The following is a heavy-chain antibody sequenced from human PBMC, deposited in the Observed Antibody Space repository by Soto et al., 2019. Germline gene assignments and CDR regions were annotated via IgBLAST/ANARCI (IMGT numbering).Heavy chain of an antibody. J-gene: IGHJ4*02. CDR2: IIPFFGTA. D-gene: IGHD3-16*01. CDR3: ARTAPMDAGDKYYYDF. V-gene: IGHV1-69*01. CDR1: GGTFSTFG. Sequence: QVQLVQSGAEVKKTGSSVKVSCTTSGGTFSTFGISWVRQAPGQGLEWMGWIIPFFGTAEYSQKFEDRITITADESTNTVYMDLRSLTSEDTAIYYCARTAPMDAGDKYYYDFWGQGALVTVSS.